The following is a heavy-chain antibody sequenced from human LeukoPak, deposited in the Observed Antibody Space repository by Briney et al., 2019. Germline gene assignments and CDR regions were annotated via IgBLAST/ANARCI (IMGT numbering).Heavy chain of an antibody. CDR2: VGSRGTTT. D-gene: IGHD4-23*01. Sequence: QAGGSLRLSCAASGFTFSASAMTWVRQAPGKGLEWVSTVGSRGTTTYNADSAKGRFTISRDNSKNTLYLQMNSLRAEDTAVYYCAKGGGTVVRYFNYWGQGMLVTVSS. J-gene: IGHJ4*02. CDR3: AKGGGTVVRYFNY. CDR1: GFTFSASA. V-gene: IGHV3-23*01.